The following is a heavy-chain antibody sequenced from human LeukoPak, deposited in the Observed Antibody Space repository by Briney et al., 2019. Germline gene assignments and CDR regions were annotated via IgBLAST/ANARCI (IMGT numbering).Heavy chain of an antibody. V-gene: IGHV4-34*01. CDR1: GGSFSGYY. J-gene: IGHJ6*03. CDR2: INHSGST. CDR3: ARHYYGDYPYYYYYMDV. Sequence: SETLSLTCAVYGGSFSGYYWSWIRQPPGKGLEWIGEINHSGSTNYNPSLKSRVTISVDTSKNQFSLKLSSVTAADTAVYYCARHYYGDYPYYYYYMDVWGKGTTVTISS. D-gene: IGHD4-17*01.